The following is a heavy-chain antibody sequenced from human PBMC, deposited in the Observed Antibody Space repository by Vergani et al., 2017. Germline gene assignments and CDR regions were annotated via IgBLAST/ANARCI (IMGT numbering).Heavy chain of an antibody. CDR1: GGSISSSSYY. D-gene: IGHD3-10*01. J-gene: IGHJ3*02. CDR3: ARYYGSGSFDAFDI. V-gene: IGHV4-61*05. Sequence: QLQLQESGPGLVKPSETLSLTCTVSGGSISSSSYYWGWIRQPPGKGLEWIGYIYYSGSTNYNPSLKSRVTISVDTSKNQFSLKLSSVTAADTAVYYCARYYGSGSFDAFDIWGQGTMVTVSS. CDR2: IYYSGST.